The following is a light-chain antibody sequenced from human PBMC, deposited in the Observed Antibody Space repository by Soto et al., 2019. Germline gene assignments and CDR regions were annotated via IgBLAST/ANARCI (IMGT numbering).Light chain of an antibody. CDR3: QQRGNWPLT. CDR2: DAS. CDR1: QLISNY. J-gene: IGKJ4*01. Sequence: EIVLTQSPATLSLSPGERATLSCRANQLISNYLAWYQQKPGQAPRLLIYDASNRATGIPARFSGSGSGTDFTLTISSLEPEDFVVYYCQQRGNWPLTFGGGTKVDIK. V-gene: IGKV3-11*01.